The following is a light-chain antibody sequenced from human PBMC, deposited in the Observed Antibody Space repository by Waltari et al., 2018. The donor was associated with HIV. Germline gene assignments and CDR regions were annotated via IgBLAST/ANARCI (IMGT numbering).Light chain of an antibody. V-gene: IGLV1-44*01. CDR2: FNT. J-gene: IGLJ3*02. CDR3: AARDDSLHGVV. Sequence: QSVPTQPPSASGTPGQRATIPCSGGSSNGGSNNVPWYQQLPGEAPQLLIYFNTQRPSGVPARFSGSKSGTSASLAISGLQSEDEADYYCAARDDSLHGVVFGGGTKVTVL. CDR1: SSNGGSNN.